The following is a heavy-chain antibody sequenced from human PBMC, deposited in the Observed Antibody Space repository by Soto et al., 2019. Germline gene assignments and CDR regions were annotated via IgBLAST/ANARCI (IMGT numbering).Heavy chain of an antibody. CDR2: ISSSSSYI. CDR1: GFTFSSYS. V-gene: IGHV3-21*01. CDR3: PTELRVACLANYYYYGMDV. D-gene: IGHD2-15*01. J-gene: IGHJ6*02. Sequence: PWGSRRLSCAASGFTFSSYSMNWVRQAPGKGLEWVSSISSSSSYIYYADSVKGRFTISRDNAKNSLYLQMNSLRAEDTAVYSCPTELRVACLANYYYYGMDVWGQGTTVTVSS.